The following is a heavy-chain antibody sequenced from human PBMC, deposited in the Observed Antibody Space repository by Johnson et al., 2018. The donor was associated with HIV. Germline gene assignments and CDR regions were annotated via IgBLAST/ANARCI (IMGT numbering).Heavy chain of an antibody. CDR1: GFTFSSYA. CDR2: ISYDGSNK. CDR3: ARDQRGDRIPTTYDAFDI. D-gene: IGHD1-26*01. Sequence: HVQLVESGGGLVKPGGSLRLSCAASGFTFSSYAVHWVRQAPGKGLEWVAVISYDGSNKYYADSVKGRFPISRDNSKNTLYLQMNSLRAEDTAVYYCARDQRGDRIPTTYDAFDIWGQGTMVTVSS. V-gene: IGHV3-30-3*01. J-gene: IGHJ3*02.